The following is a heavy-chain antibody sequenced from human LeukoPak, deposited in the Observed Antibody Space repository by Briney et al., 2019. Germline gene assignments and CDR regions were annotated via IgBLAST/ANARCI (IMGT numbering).Heavy chain of an antibody. CDR1: GYTFTGYY. CDR2: INPNSGGT. CDR3: ARQRQRPYYFDY. Sequence: ASVKVSCKASGYTFTGYYMHWVRQAPGQGLEWMGWINPNSGGTNYAQKFQGRVPMTRDTSISTAYMELSRLRSDDTAVYYCARQRQRPYYFDYWGQGTLVTVSS. V-gene: IGHV1-2*02. J-gene: IGHJ4*02.